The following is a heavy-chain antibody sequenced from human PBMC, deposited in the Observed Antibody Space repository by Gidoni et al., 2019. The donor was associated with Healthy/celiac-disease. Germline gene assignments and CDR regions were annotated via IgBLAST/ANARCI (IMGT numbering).Heavy chain of an antibody. V-gene: IGHV3-21*01. D-gene: IGHD6-19*01. J-gene: IGHJ3*02. CDR2: ISSSSSYI. CDR1: GFTFSSYS. CDR3: ARDPVVAGFDAFDI. Sequence: EVQLVESGGGLVKPGGSLRLSCAASGFTFSSYSMNWVRQAPGKGLEWVSSISSSSSYIDYADSVKGRFTISRDNAKNSLYLQMNSLRAEDTAVYYCARDPVVAGFDAFDIWGQGTMVTVSS.